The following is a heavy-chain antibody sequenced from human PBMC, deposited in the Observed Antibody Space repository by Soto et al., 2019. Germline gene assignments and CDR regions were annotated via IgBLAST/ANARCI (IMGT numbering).Heavy chain of an antibody. CDR1: GFSFSNSW. Sequence: EVQLVESGGGLVQPGGSLRLSCAASGFSFSNSWMTWVSQAPGKGLECLACINPDGSEKYYVDSVKGRFTVSRDNARNSLYVQMNSLRVDDTAVYYCTRDLNWEAYWGQGTLVTVSS. V-gene: IGHV3-7*01. J-gene: IGHJ4*02. CDR2: INPDGSEK. D-gene: IGHD7-27*01. CDR3: TRDLNWEAY.